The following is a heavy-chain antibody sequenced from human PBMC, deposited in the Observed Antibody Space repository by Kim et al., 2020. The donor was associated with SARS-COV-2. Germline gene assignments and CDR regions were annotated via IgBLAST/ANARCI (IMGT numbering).Heavy chain of an antibody. Sequence: ASVKVSCKASGYTFTSYAMNWVRQAPGQGLEWMGWINTNTGNPTYAQGFTGRFVFSLDTSVSTAYLQISSLKAEDTAVYYCARARITMVRGVIIFSASPRRDAFDIWGQGTMVTVSS. CDR2: INTNTGNP. V-gene: IGHV7-4-1*02. J-gene: IGHJ3*02. CDR1: GYTFTSYA. D-gene: IGHD3-10*01. CDR3: ARARITMVRGVIIFSASPRRDAFDI.